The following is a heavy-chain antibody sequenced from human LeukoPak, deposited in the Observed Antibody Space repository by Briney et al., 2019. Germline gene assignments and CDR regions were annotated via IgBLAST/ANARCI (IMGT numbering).Heavy chain of an antibody. CDR1: GYTFTSYA. CDR2: INAGNGNT. CDR3: ARDTTYYYDSSGYEY. D-gene: IGHD3-22*01. V-gene: IGHV1-3*01. J-gene: IGHJ4*02. Sequence: EASVKVSCKASGYTFTSYAMHWVRQAPGQRLEWMGWINAGNGNTKYSQKFQGRVTITRDTSASTAYMELSSLRSEDTAVYYCARDTTYYYDSSGYEYWGQGTLVTVSS.